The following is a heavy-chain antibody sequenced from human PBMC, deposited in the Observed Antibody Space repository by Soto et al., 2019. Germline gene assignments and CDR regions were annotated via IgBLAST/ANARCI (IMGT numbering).Heavy chain of an antibody. J-gene: IGHJ4*02. Sequence: SRTLSLSCAISGDSVSNNGAAWDWIRQHASRGLEWLVSPSYRSSWHTYYAVSMKISITITPDTSKNQFSLQVNSVTPEDSALYYCSRDPPAYHSAFDSWGQGTLVTVSS. CDR1: GDSVSNNGAA. CDR3: SRDPPAYHSAFDS. CDR2: PSYRSSWHT. D-gene: IGHD4-4*01. V-gene: IGHV6-1*03.